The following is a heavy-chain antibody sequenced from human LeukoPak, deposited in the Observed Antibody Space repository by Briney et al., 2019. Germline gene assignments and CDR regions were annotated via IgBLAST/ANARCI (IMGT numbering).Heavy chain of an antibody. Sequence: GGSLRLPCAASGFTFSSYWMSWVRQAPGKGLEWVANIKQDGSEKYYVDSVKGRFTISRDNAKNSLYLQMNSLRAEDTAVYYCARGQGRDPSTFDYWGQGTLVTVSS. J-gene: IGHJ4*02. D-gene: IGHD5-24*01. V-gene: IGHV3-7*01. CDR2: IKQDGSEK. CDR1: GFTFSSYW. CDR3: ARGQGRDPSTFDY.